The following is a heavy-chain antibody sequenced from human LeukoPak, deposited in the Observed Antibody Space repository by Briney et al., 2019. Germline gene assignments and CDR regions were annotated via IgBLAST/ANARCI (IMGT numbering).Heavy chain of an antibody. Sequence: GASVKVSCKASGYTFTSYYTHWVRQAPGQGPEWMGIINPSGGSTSYAQKFQGRVTMTRDTSTSTVYVELSSLRSEDTAVYYCARDAFLSGTTPWNWFDPWGQGTLVTVSS. CDR1: GYTFTSYY. CDR2: INPSGGST. V-gene: IGHV1-46*01. D-gene: IGHD1-20*01. CDR3: ARDAFLSGTTPWNWFDP. J-gene: IGHJ5*02.